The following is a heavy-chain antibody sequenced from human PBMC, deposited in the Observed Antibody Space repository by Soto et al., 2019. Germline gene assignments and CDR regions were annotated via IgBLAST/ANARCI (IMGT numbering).Heavy chain of an antibody. Sequence: GESLKISCKGSGYSFTSYWISWVRQMPGKGLEWMGRIDPSDSYTNYSPSFQGHVTISADKSISTAYLQWSSLKASDTAMYYCARHLGIFGASRSYGMDVWGQGTTVTVS. V-gene: IGHV5-10-1*01. CDR3: ARHLGIFGASRSYGMDV. D-gene: IGHD3-3*01. CDR1: GYSFTSYW. CDR2: IDPSDSYT. J-gene: IGHJ6*02.